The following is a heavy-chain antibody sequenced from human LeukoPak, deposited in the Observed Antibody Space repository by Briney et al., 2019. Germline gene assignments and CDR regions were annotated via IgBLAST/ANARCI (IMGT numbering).Heavy chain of an antibody. CDR3: ARGGNKWELDNWFDP. CDR2: IFHSGST. D-gene: IGHD1-26*01. CDR1: GGSISSSNW. Sequence: SGTLSLTCAVSGGSISSSNWWSWVRQPPGKGLEWIGEIFHSGSTNYNPSLMSRVTISVDKSKNQFSLKLNSVTAADTAVYYCARGGNKWELDNWFDPWGQGTLVTVSS. V-gene: IGHV4-4*02. J-gene: IGHJ5*02.